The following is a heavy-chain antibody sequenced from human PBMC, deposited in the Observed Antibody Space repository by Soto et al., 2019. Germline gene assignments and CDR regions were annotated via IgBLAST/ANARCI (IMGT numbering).Heavy chain of an antibody. CDR3: AREGHVGAPLYYYYGMDV. V-gene: IGHV4-34*01. Sequence: PSETLSLTGAVYGGSFSGYYCSWIRQPPWKGLEWIGEINHSGSTNYNPSLKSRVTISVDTSKDQFSLKLSSVTAADTAVYYCAREGHVGAPLYYYYGMDVFGQGTTVTFSS. CDR1: GGSFSGYY. CDR2: INHSGST. J-gene: IGHJ6*02. D-gene: IGHD1-26*01.